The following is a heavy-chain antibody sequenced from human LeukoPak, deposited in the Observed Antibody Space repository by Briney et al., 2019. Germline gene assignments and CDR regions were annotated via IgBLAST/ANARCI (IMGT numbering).Heavy chain of an antibody. Sequence: GGSLRLSCSASGLTVTNAWMNWVRQAPGEGLDWVGRIASKTDGGATDYAAPVKGRFTISRDDSKNTLYLQMNSLKTEDTAVYYCTTEGYSSFGSLDYWGQGTLVTVSS. J-gene: IGHJ4*02. CDR2: IASKTDGGAT. CDR1: GLTVTNAW. CDR3: TTEGYSSFGSLDY. V-gene: IGHV3-15*07. D-gene: IGHD6-13*01.